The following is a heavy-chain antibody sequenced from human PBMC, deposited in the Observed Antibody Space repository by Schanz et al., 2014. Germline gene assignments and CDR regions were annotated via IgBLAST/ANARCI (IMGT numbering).Heavy chain of an antibody. D-gene: IGHD3-22*01. CDR3: AKEITVIVVVLDAFDI. J-gene: IGHJ3*02. Sequence: EVQLLESGGGPVEPGGSLRLSCAASGFTFSRYAMSWVRQAPGKGLEWVAAVSGGGGSTYYADSVKGRFTISRDNSKNTMYLQMNSLRDEDTAVYYCAKEITVIVVVLDAFDIWGQGTMVTVSS. CDR2: VSGGGGST. V-gene: IGHV3-23*01. CDR1: GFTFSRYA.